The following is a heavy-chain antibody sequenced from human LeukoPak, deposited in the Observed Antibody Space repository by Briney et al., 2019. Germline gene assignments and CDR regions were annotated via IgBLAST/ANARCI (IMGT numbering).Heavy chain of an antibody. V-gene: IGHV3-7*03. CDR3: ARKAYAMDV. J-gene: IGHJ6*04. CDR2: MKQDGSEK. Sequence: GGSLTLSCAASGWTFSNYWLSWIRQAPGKGLEWVANMKQDGSEKYYVDSVKRRFTISRDNAKDSLYLQMNSLRVEDTAVYYCARKAYAMDVWGKGTTVTVCS. CDR1: GWTFSNYW.